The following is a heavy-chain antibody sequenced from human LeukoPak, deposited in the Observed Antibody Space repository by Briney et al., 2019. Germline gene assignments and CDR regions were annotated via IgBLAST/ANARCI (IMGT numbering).Heavy chain of an antibody. J-gene: IGHJ4*02. D-gene: IGHD2/OR15-2a*01. CDR2: INPSGGGT. CDR3: ARGQNKCLGH. Sequence: ASVKVSCKASGYTFTSYGISWVRQAPGQGLEWMGVINPSGGGTTYAQRFQGRVTMTRDTSTSTVHTELSSLRSEDTAVYYCARGQNKCLGHWGQGTLVTVSS. CDR1: GYTFTSYG. V-gene: IGHV1-46*01.